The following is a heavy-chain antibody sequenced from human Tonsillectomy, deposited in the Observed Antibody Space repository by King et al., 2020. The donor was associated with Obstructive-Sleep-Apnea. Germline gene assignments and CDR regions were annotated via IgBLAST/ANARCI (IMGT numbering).Heavy chain of an antibody. CDR1: GDSISGNY. CDR2: LSSSGTT. Sequence: VQLQESGPGLVRPSETLSLTCTVSGDSISGNYWSWIRQPPGKGTEWIGCLSSSGTTKYNPSLRSRVTISVDTAKNQFSLRLTSLTAADTAVYYCARQTDYYGSGSYVAYWYFHLWGRGTPVRVSS. CDR3: ARQTDYYGSGSYVAYWYFHL. V-gene: IGHV4-59*08. J-gene: IGHJ2*01. D-gene: IGHD3-10*01.